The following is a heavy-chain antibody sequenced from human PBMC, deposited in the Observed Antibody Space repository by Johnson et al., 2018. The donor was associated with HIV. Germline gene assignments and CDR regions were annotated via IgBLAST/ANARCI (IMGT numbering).Heavy chain of an antibody. D-gene: IGHD3-10*01. Sequence: VQVLESGGGVVQPGTSLRLSCAASRFTFITYAMHWVRQTPGKGLEWVAVIWHDGTTKYSVDSVKGRFTISRANSKKPLYLQMKSLRVEDTAVYYCAKGTSEGRVNAFEIWGQGTMVTVSS. CDR3: AKGTSEGRVNAFEI. CDR2: IWHDGTTK. J-gene: IGHJ3*02. V-gene: IGHV3-33*06. CDR1: RFTFITYA.